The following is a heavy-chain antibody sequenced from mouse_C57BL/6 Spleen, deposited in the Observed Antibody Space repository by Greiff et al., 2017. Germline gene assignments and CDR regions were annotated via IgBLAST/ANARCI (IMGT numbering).Heavy chain of an antibody. V-gene: IGHV5-9-1*02. Sequence: EVQLVESGEGLVKPGGSLKLSCAASGFTFSSYAMSWVRQTPEKRLEWVAYISSGGDYIYYADTVKGRFTISRDNARNTLYLQMSSLKSEDTAMYYCTREDGSSYLYYAMGYWGQGTSVTVSS. CDR1: GFTFSSYA. CDR3: TREDGSSYLYYAMGY. D-gene: IGHD1-1*01. J-gene: IGHJ4*01. CDR2: ISSGGDYI.